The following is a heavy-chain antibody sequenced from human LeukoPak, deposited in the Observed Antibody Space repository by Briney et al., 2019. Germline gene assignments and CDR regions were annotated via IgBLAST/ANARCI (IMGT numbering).Heavy chain of an antibody. CDR1: AGSFRAYY. CDR2: NNHRGAT. CDR3: ARDPTISETGYFDY. D-gene: IGHD1-1*01. V-gene: IGHV4-34*01. J-gene: IGHJ4*03. Sequence: MTSQILSLTRALDAGSFRAYYGGWISQSAGNGLGLVVENNHRGATNYNPSVKSRFSISVDKSKNQFSLQVTSLTAADTAVYYCARDPTISETGYFDYWGQGTLVTVSS.